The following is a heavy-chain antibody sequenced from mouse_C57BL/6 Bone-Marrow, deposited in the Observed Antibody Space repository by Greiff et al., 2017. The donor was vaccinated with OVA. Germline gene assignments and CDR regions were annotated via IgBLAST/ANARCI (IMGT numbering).Heavy chain of an antibody. CDR1: GYTFTSYW. CDR2: IYPGNSDT. Sequence: EVQLQQSGTVLARPGASVKMSCKTSGYTFTSYWMHWVKQRPGQGLEWIGAIYPGNSDTSYNQKFKGKAKLTAVTSASTAYMELSSLTNEDSAVYYCTGKSITTVVARYFDVWGTGTTVTVSS. CDR3: TGKSITTVVARYFDV. J-gene: IGHJ1*03. V-gene: IGHV1-5*01. D-gene: IGHD1-1*01.